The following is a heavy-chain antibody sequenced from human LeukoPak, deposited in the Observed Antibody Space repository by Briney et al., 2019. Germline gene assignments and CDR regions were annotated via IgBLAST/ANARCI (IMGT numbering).Heavy chain of an antibody. CDR1: GFTVSSNY. CDR2: IYSGGST. J-gene: IGHJ5*02. CDR3: AREVGYYYDSSGYSYHA. D-gene: IGHD3-22*01. Sequence: GGSLRLSCAASGFTVSSNYMSWVRRAPGKGLEWVSVIYSGGSTYYADSVKGRFTISRDNSKNTLYLQMNSLRAEDTAVYYCAREVGYYYDSSGYSYHAWGQGTLVTVSS. V-gene: IGHV3-53*01.